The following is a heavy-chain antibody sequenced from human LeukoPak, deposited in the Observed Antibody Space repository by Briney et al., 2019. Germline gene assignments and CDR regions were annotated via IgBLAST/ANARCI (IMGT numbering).Heavy chain of an antibody. CDR2: ITSSGNTI. CDR1: GFTFSSYS. CDR3: ARKLGGAQCGGDCFFDH. V-gene: IGHV3-48*04. Sequence: PGGSLRLSCAASGFTFSSYSMNWVRQAPGKGLEWISYITSSGNTIYYADSVRGRFTISRDNAKNLLFLQMDNLRTEDTAVYYCARKLGGAQCGGDCFFDHWGQGTRVAVSS. D-gene: IGHD2-21*02. J-gene: IGHJ4*01.